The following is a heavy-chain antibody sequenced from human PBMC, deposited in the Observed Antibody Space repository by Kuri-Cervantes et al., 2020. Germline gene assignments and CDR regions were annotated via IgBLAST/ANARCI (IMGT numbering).Heavy chain of an antibody. CDR3: AKAYYYDSSAYLTPFY. CDR1: GFTFSSYA. V-gene: IGHV3-23*01. Sequence: GESLKISCAASGFTFSSYAMSWVRQAPGKGLEWVSTISGSGGSTYYAGSVKGRFTISRDNSKNTLYLQMNSLRAEDTAVYYCAKAYYYDSSAYLTPFYWGQGILVTVSS. CDR2: ISGSGGST. J-gene: IGHJ4*02. D-gene: IGHD3-22*01.